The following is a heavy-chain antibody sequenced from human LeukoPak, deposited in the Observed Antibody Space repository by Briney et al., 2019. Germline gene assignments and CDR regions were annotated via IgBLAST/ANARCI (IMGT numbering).Heavy chain of an antibody. J-gene: IGHJ3*02. CDR2: FNPTYSIP. CDR1: GYTSSNYC. CDR3: AKDPRNILTGDFDDFDI. D-gene: IGHD3-9*01. Sequence: ASVTVSCKASGYTSSNYCIHWLRQAPGQGFEWMGIFNPTYSIPTYAPTFEGRVTMTSDMSTSTFYMDLSTLRSEDTAVYFCAKDPRNILTGDFDDFDIWGQGTMVIVSS. V-gene: IGHV1-46*01.